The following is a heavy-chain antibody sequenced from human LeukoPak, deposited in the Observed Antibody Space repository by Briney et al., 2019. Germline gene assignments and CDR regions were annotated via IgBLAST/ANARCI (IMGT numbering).Heavy chain of an antibody. D-gene: IGHD1-26*01. J-gene: IGHJ4*02. Sequence: ASVKVSCRVPEYTLTELHMYWVRQAPGKGLEWMGGFGPDHTESIYAQKFQGRVTMTEDATTDTAYMELRNLKSDDTAVYFCVADRKIVGTTSAYIYWGQGTLVTVSS. V-gene: IGHV1-24*01. CDR2: FGPDHTES. CDR1: EYTLTELH. CDR3: VADRKIVGTTSAYIY.